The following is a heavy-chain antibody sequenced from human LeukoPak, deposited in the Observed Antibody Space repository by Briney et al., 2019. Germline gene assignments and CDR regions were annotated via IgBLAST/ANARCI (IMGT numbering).Heavy chain of an antibody. CDR2: IYYSGST. CDR1: GGSISSYY. Sequence: SETLSLTCTVSGGSISSYYWSWIRQPPGKGLEWIGYIYYSGSTNYNPSLKSRVTISVDTSKNQFSLKLSSVTAADTAVYYCARGRGGSYYPYYFDYWGQGTLVTVSS. J-gene: IGHJ4*02. D-gene: IGHD1-26*01. V-gene: IGHV4-59*01. CDR3: ARGRGGSYYPYYFDY.